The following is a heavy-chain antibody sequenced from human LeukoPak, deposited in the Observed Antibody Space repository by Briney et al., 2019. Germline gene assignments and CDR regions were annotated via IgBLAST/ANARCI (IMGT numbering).Heavy chain of an antibody. CDR3: ASTSAMVYFDY. V-gene: IGHV4-34*01. CDR2: INHRGST. J-gene: IGHJ4*02. CDR1: GGSFSGYH. D-gene: IGHD5-18*01. Sequence: KPSETLSLTCAVYGGSFSGYHWSWIRQPPGKWLEWIGEINHRGSTNYNPSLKSRVTISVDTSKNQFSLKLSSVTAADTAVYYCASTSAMVYFDYWGQGTLVTVSS.